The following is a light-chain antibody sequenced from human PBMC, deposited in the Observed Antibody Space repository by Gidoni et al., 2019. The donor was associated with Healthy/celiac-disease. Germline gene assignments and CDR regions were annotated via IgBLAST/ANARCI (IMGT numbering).Light chain of an antibody. CDR3: QQRSNWPPLT. V-gene: IGKV3-11*01. Sequence: EIVLTQSPATLSLSPVERATLSCRASQSVSRYLAWYQQKPGQAPRLLIYDASNRATGIPARFSGSGSGTDFTLTISSLEPEDFAVYYCQQRSNWPPLTFGGGTKVEIK. CDR2: DAS. J-gene: IGKJ4*01. CDR1: QSVSRY.